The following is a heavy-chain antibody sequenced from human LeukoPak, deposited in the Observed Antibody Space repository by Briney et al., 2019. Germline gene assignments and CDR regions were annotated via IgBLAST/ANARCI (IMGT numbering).Heavy chain of an antibody. J-gene: IGHJ4*02. V-gene: IGHV4-34*01. D-gene: IGHD2-15*01. Sequence: SETLSLTCAVYGGSFSGYYWSWIRQPPGKGLEWIGEINHSGSTNYNPSLKSRVTISVDTSENQFSLKLSSVTAADTAVYYCARGLGRCRWHSDYWGQGTLVTVSS. CDR2: INHSGST. CDR1: GGSFSGYY. CDR3: ARGLGRCRWHSDY.